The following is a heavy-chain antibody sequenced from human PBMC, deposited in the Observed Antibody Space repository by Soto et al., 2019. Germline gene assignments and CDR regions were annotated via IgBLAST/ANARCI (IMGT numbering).Heavy chain of an antibody. CDR1: GFTFSSYG. J-gene: IGHJ4*02. D-gene: IGHD4-17*01. V-gene: IGHV3-30*18. CDR2: ISYDGSNK. Sequence: GGSLRLSCAASGFTFSSYGMHWVRQAPGKGLEWVAVISYDGSNKYYADSVKGRFTISRDNSKNTLYLQMNSLRAEDTAVYYCAKLITTVTNRWSYWGQGTLVTVSS. CDR3: AKLITTVTNRWSY.